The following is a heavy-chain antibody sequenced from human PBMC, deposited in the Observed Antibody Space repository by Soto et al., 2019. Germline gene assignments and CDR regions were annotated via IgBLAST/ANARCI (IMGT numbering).Heavy chain of an antibody. CDR3: ARSIAVAGTRWFDP. V-gene: IGHV3-30-3*01. CDR1: GFTFSSYA. Sequence: GGSLRLSCAASGFTFSSYAMHWVRQAPGKGLEWVAVISYDGSNKYYADSVKGRFTISRDNSKNTLYLQMNSLRAEDTAVYYCARSIAVAGTRWFDPWGQGTLVTVSS. CDR2: ISYDGSNK. J-gene: IGHJ5*02. D-gene: IGHD6-19*01.